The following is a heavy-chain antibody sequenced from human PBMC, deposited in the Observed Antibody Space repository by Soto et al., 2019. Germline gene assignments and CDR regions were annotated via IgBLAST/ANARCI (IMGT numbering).Heavy chain of an antibody. D-gene: IGHD2-15*01. Sequence: SETLSLTCTVSGGSTSSGGYYWSWIRQHPGKGLEWIGYIYYSGSTYYNPSLKSRVTISVDTSKNQFSLKLSSVTAADTAVYYCARDNELVAYAFDIWGQGTMVTVSS. CDR2: IYYSGST. CDR1: GGSTSSGGYY. CDR3: ARDNELVAYAFDI. J-gene: IGHJ3*02. V-gene: IGHV4-31*02.